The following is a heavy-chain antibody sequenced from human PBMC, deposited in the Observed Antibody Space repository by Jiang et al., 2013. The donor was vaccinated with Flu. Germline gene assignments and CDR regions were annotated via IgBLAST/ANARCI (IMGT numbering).Heavy chain of an antibody. V-gene: IGHV3-7*01. CDR2: IKQDGSEK. CDR3: ARDLWS. Sequence: NIKQDGSEKYYVDSVKGRFTISRDNAKNSLYLQMNSLRAEDTAVYYCARDLWSWGQGTLVTVSS. J-gene: IGHJ5*02. D-gene: IGHD2-21*01.